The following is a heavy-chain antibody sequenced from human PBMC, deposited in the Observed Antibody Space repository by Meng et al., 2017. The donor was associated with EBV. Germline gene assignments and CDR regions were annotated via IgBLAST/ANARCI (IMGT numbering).Heavy chain of an antibody. CDR2: IYWDDDK. J-gene: IGHJ4*02. D-gene: IGHD6-6*01. V-gene: IGHV2-5*02. CDR3: AHIIAARPFDY. CDR1: GLSLSTRGVG. Sequence: LKGSGPPLVKPPQTLPLTCTFAGLSLSTRGVGVGWIRQPPGKALEWLALIYWDDDKRYSPSLKSRLTITKDTSKNQVVLTMTNMDPVDAATYYCAHIIAARPFDYWGQGTLVTVSS.